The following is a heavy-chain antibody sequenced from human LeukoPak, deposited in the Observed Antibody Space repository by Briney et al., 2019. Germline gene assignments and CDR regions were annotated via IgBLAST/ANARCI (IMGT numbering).Heavy chain of an antibody. CDR2: IYSVGST. Sequence: GGSLRLSCAASGFTVSSNHMSWVRQAPGKGLEWVSVIYSVGSTYYADSVKGRFTISRDNSKNTLYLQMTSLRAEDTAVYYCASHSSSWYGFDHWGQGTLVTVSS. J-gene: IGHJ4*02. V-gene: IGHV3-53*01. D-gene: IGHD6-13*01. CDR1: GFTVSSNH. CDR3: ASHSSSWYGFDH.